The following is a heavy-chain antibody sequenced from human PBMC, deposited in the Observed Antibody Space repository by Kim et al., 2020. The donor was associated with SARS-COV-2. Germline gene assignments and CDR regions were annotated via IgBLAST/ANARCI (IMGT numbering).Heavy chain of an antibody. CDR1: GFTVSRNY. D-gene: IGHD1-26*01. Sequence: GGSLRLSCAASGFTVSRNYMSWVRQAPGKGLEWGSVIYRGGSTYYADSVKGRFTITRDNSKKTLYLQMNSLRAEDTAVYYCARDMFAVGATGVYYYYVMDVRGQGTTVTVSS. J-gene: IGHJ6*02. CDR3: ARDMFAVGATGVYYYYVMDV. V-gene: IGHV3-66*01. CDR2: IYRGGST.